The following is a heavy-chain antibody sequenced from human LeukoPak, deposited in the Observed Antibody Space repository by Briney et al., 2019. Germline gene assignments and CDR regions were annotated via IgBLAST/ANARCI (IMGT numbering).Heavy chain of an antibody. CDR1: GFTLSSYT. V-gene: IGHV3-21*06. Sequence: GGSLRLSCAASGFTLSSYTMNWVRQAPGKGLEWVSSLSGTGRYIYYADLMKGRFTISRDNAKNSLYLQMNSLRAEDTAVYYCARSLRDAFDIWGQGTMVTVSS. J-gene: IGHJ3*02. CDR2: LSGTGRYI. CDR3: ARSLRDAFDI.